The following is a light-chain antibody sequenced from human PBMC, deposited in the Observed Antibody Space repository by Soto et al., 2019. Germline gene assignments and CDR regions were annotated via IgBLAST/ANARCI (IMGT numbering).Light chain of an antibody. V-gene: IGKV1-5*01. CDR2: DAS. J-gene: IGKJ1*01. CDR3: QQYNSYSWT. CDR1: QSLGIW. Sequence: DIQMTQSPSTLSASVGDRVTITCRASQSLGIWLAWHQQKPGKAPKLLIYDASTLKSGVPSRFSGSGSGTEFTLIITSLQPDDSATYYCQQYNSYSWTFGQGTKVDIK.